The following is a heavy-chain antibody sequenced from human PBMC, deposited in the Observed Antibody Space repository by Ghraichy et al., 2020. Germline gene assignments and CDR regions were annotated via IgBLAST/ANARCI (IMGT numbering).Heavy chain of an antibody. Sequence: SCTFSGASISGGGSYWSWIRQHPGKGMEWIASIHSSGTAYYRSSLKSRVSISVDTSKNQVSLKLSSVTVADTAVYYCASPARGRFFDWWDAFDIWGQGTVVTVSS. J-gene: IGHJ3*02. D-gene: IGHD3-9*01. CDR1: GASISGGGSY. CDR3: ASPARGRFFDWWDAFDI. CDR2: IHSSGTA. V-gene: IGHV4-31*03.